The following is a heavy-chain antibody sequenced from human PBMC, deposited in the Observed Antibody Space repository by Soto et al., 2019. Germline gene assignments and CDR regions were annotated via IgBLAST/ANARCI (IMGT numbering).Heavy chain of an antibody. D-gene: IGHD2-2*01. Sequence: VQLVESGGGVVQPGRSLRLSCAASGFTFSSYGMHWVRQAPGKGLEWVAVISYDGSNKYYADSVKGRFTISRDNSKNTLYLQMNSLRAEDTAVYYCAKDRRVVLEGYCFDYWGQGTLVTVSS. CDR2: ISYDGSNK. J-gene: IGHJ4*02. CDR1: GFTFSSYG. V-gene: IGHV3-30*18. CDR3: AKDRRVVLEGYCFDY.